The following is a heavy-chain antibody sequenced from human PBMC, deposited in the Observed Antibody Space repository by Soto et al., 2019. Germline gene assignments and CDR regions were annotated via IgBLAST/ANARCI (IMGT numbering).Heavy chain of an antibody. CDR2: ISAYNGNT. Sequence: GASVEVSCKASGYAFSNVGISWGRQAPGQGLEWMGWISAYNGNTNYAQNFQGRVTITRDTSASTAYMELSSLRSEDTAVYYCARASDGFKYYYYYYGMDVWGQGTTVTVSS. V-gene: IGHV1-18*01. D-gene: IGHD3-10*01. J-gene: IGHJ6*02. CDR3: ARASDGFKYYYYYYGMDV. CDR1: GYAFSNVG.